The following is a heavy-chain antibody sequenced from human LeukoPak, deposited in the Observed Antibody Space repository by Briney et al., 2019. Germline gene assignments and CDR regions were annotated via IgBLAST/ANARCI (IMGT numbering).Heavy chain of an antibody. V-gene: IGHV1-2*02. CDR3: ASTVGYQPDRYYYGMDV. CDR1: GYTFTGYY. D-gene: IGHD2-2*01. Sequence: ASVKVSCKASGYTFTGYYMHWVRQAPGQGLEWMGWINPNSGGTNYAQKFQGRVTMTRDTSISTAYMELSRLRSDDTAVYYCASTVGYQPDRYYYGMDVWGQGTTVTVSS. CDR2: INPNSGGT. J-gene: IGHJ6*02.